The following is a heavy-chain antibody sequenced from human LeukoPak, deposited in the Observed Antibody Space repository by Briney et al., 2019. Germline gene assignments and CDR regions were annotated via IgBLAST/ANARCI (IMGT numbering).Heavy chain of an antibody. Sequence: GASVKVSCKASGYTFTSYYMHWVRQAPGQGLEWMGIINPSGGSTSYAQKFQGRVTMTRDMSTSTVYMELSSLRSEDTAVYYCARQARDGYNLVHFDYWGQGTLVTVSS. J-gene: IGHJ4*02. CDR1: GYTFTSYY. D-gene: IGHD5-24*01. CDR2: INPSGGST. CDR3: ARQARDGYNLVHFDY. V-gene: IGHV1-46*01.